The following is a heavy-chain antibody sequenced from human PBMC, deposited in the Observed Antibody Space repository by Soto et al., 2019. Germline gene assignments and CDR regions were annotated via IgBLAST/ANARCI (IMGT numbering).Heavy chain of an antibody. CDR2: ISGSGGST. D-gene: IGHD3-16*01. V-gene: IGHV3-23*01. J-gene: IGHJ4*02. CDR1: GFTFSSYA. CDR3: AKDGDYDYFWGTYPYRRHY. Sequence: GGSLRLSCAASGFTFSSYAMSWVRQAPGKGLEWVSAISGSGGSTYYADSVKGRFTISRDNAKDTRYLQMNILSAEDTAVYDCAKDGDYDYFWGTYPYRRHYWGQGTLVTVSS.